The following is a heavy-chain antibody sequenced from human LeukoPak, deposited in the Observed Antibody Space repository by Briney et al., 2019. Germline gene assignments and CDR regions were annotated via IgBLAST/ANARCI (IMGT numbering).Heavy chain of an antibody. D-gene: IGHD5-12*01. J-gene: IGHJ6*02. CDR1: GGSFHNYY. Sequence: SGTLSLTCTVSGGSFHNYYWSWIRQPPGKGLEWIGYIYYNGNTKYNPSLKSRVTISLNTSNNQFSLMLNSVTAADTAVYYCARRLNGYNVGGRDYFGMDVWGQGTTVTVS. V-gene: IGHV4-59*08. CDR2: IYYNGNT. CDR3: ARRLNGYNVGGRDYFGMDV.